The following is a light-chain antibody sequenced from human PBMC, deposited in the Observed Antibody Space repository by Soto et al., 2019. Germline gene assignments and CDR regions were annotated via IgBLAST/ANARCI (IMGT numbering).Light chain of an antibody. CDR1: QTISRY. CDR3: QQYSSFSSLT. Sequence: DILLTQSPSTLSVSLGERATLSCRASQTISRYLAWYQQKPGKAPKLLIYNASNLKSGVPARFSGSGSGTEFTLTISSLEPEDFAAYYCQQYSSFSSLTFGGGTKVDIK. V-gene: IGKV1-5*03. J-gene: IGKJ4*01. CDR2: NAS.